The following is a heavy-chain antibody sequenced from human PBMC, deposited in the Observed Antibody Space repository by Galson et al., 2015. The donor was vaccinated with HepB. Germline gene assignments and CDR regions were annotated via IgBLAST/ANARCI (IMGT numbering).Heavy chain of an antibody. CDR3: ARGVRARVAATGHFDY. CDR1: GGSISSSSYY. J-gene: IGHJ4*02. Sequence: ETLSLTCTVSGGSISSSSYYWGWIRQPPGKGLEWIGSIYYSGSTYYNPSLKSRVTISVDTSKNQFSLKLSSVTAADTAVYYCARGVRARVAATGHFDYWGQGTLVTVSS. D-gene: IGHD2-15*01. CDR2: IYYSGST. V-gene: IGHV4-39*01.